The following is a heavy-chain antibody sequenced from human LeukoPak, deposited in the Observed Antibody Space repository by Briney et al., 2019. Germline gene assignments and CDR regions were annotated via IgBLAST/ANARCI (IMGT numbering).Heavy chain of an antibody. Sequence: PGGSLRLSCAASGFTFSSYGMHWVRQAPGKGLEWVAFIRYDGGNKYYADSVKGRFTISRDNSKNTLYLQMNSLRAEDTAVYYCAKETIGQQLADYWDQGTLVTVSS. CDR3: AKETIGQQLADY. D-gene: IGHD6-13*01. V-gene: IGHV3-30*02. J-gene: IGHJ4*02. CDR2: IRYDGGNK. CDR1: GFTFSSYG.